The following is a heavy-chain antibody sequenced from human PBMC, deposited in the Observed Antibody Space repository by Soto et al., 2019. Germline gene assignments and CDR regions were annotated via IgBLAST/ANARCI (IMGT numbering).Heavy chain of an antibody. Sequence: QVQLVQSGADVKKPGASVKVSCKASGDSFNSYAISWMRQAPGQGLEWLGGIIPIFHTANHAQKFQARVTMTANESARTAYMELSGLRSEDTAVYYCARVGYCNTTTCLFSYYHYGMDVWRQGTTVTV. CDR1: GDSFNSYA. V-gene: IGHV1-69*01. CDR3: ARVGYCNTTTCLFSYYHYGMDV. D-gene: IGHD2-2*01. J-gene: IGHJ6*02. CDR2: IIPIFHTA.